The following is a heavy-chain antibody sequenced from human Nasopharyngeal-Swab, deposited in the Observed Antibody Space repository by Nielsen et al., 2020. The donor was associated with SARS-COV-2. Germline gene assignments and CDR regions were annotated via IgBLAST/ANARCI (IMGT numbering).Heavy chain of an antibody. CDR3: ARPTVVTPPSYYYCYMDV. Sequence: WVRQAPGQGLEWMGGIIPIFGTANYAQKFQGRVTITADESTSTAYMELSSLRSEDTAVYYCARPTVVTPPSYYYCYMDVWGKGTTVTVSS. V-gene: IGHV1-69*01. D-gene: IGHD4-23*01. CDR2: IIPIFGTA. J-gene: IGHJ6*03.